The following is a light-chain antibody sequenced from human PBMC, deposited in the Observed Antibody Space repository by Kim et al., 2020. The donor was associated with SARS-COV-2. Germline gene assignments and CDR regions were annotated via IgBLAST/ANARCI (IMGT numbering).Light chain of an antibody. CDR1: SSDVGSYNL. CDR3: SSYAGSTTLGV. J-gene: IGLJ2*01. V-gene: IGLV2-23*02. CDR2: EVT. Sequence: QSIPISCTGTSSDVGSYNLVACYQHHPGKVPKLMIYEVTKRPSGVSNRFSGSKSGNTASLTISGLQAEDEADYYCSSYAGSTTLGVFGGGTQLTVL.